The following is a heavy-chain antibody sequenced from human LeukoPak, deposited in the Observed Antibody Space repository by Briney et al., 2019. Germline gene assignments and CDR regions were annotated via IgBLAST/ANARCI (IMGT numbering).Heavy chain of an antibody. Sequence: SETLSLTCTVPGGSISSYYWSWIRQPAGKGLEWIGRIYTSGSTNYNPSLKSRVTMSVDTSKNQFSLKLSSVTAADTAVYYCASRGYSYGTLYYFDYWGQGTLVTVSS. V-gene: IGHV4-4*07. D-gene: IGHD5-18*01. J-gene: IGHJ4*02. CDR3: ASRGYSYGTLYYFDY. CDR1: GGSISSYY. CDR2: IYTSGST.